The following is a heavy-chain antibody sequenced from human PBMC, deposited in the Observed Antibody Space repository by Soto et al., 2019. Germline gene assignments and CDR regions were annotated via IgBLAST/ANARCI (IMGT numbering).Heavy chain of an antibody. J-gene: IGHJ4*02. CDR1: GFTFSSYA. V-gene: IGHV3-30-3*01. CDR3: ASDYYDSSGYPEY. CDR2: ISYDGSNK. D-gene: IGHD3-22*01. Sequence: GGSLRLSCAASGFTFSSYAMHWVRQAPGKGLEWVAVISYDGSNKYYADSVKGRFTISRDNSKNTLYLQMNSLRAEDTAVYYCASDYYDSSGYPEYWGQGTLVTVSS.